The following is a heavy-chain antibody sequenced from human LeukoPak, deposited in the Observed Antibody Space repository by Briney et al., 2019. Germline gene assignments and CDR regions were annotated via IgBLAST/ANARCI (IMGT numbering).Heavy chain of an antibody. D-gene: IGHD7-27*01. J-gene: IGHJ2*01. CDR2: VDPNSGDT. Sequence: ASVKVSCKASGYTFTGYFIHWVRQAPGQGLEWMGWVDPNSGDTRYEQKFQGRVTMTRDTSITTAYVGLSRLRSDDTAVYYCARASPNWGYWYFDLWGRGTLVAVSS. CDR1: GYTFTGYF. CDR3: ARASPNWGYWYFDL. V-gene: IGHV1-2*02.